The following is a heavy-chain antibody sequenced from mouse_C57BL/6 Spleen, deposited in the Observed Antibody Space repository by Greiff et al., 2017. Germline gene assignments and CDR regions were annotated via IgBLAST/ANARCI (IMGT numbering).Heavy chain of an antibody. J-gene: IGHJ4*01. CDR3: ARPYSNYPYYAMDY. CDR2: IWSGGST. Sequence: VKLVESGPGLVQPSQSLSITCTVSGFSLTSYGVHWVRQSPGKGLEWLGVIWSGGSTDYNAAFISRLSISKDNSKSQVFFKMNSLQADDTAIYYCARPYSNYPYYAMDYWGQGTSVTVSS. D-gene: IGHD2-5*01. V-gene: IGHV2-2*01. CDR1: GFSLTSYG.